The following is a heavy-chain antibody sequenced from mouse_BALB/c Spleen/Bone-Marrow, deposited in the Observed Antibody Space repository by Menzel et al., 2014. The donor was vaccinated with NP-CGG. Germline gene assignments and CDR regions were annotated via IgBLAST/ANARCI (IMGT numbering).Heavy chain of an antibody. CDR3: ARGRGWYLDY. V-gene: IGHV1-80*01. CDR2: IYPGDGDT. J-gene: IGHJ2*01. CDR1: GYAISSYW. Sequence: QVQLKQSGAELVRPGSSVKISCKASGYAISSYWMNWVKRRPGQGLEWIGQIYPGDGDTNYNGKFKGKATLTADKSSSTAYMQISSLTSEDSAVYFCARGRGWYLDYWGQGTTLTVSS. D-gene: IGHD2-3*01.